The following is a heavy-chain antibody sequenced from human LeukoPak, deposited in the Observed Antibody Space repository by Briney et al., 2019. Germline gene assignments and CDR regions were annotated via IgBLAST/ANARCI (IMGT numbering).Heavy chain of an antibody. V-gene: IGHV3-7*01. J-gene: IGHJ4*02. D-gene: IGHD2-2*01. Sequence: GGSLRLSCAASGFTFSSYWMSWVRQAPGKGLEWVANINQDGSGEYYVDSVRGRLTISRDNAKNSLCLQMNSLRAEDTAIYYCARAGPYQLPPRPVDYWGQGTLVTVSS. CDR2: INQDGSGE. CDR3: ARAGPYQLPPRPVDY. CDR1: GFTFSSYW.